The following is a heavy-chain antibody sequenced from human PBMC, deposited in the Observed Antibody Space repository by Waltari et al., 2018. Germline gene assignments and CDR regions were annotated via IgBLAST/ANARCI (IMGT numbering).Heavy chain of an antibody. V-gene: IGHV1-2*02. J-gene: IGHJ4*02. CDR1: GYPFTAYY. Sequence: QVQLVQSGAEVKKPGASVKVSCKASGYPFTAYYMHWVRQAPGQGLEWMGWINPNSGDTTYAQKFQGRVTLTGDTSISTAYMELSRLRSDDKAVYYCASPTTGLWSGFSDWGQGTLVTVSS. D-gene: IGHD3-3*01. CDR3: ASPTTGLWSGFSD. CDR2: INPNSGDT.